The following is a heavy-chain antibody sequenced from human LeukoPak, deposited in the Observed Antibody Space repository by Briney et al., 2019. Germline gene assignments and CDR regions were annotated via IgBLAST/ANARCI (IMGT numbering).Heavy chain of an antibody. CDR3: ARDLYYGSASPRLDY. CDR2: ISSSGNTI. D-gene: IGHD3-10*01. Sequence: GGSLRLSCVASGFTFSDSWMSWVRQVPGKGLESVSYISSSGNTIYYADSVKGRFTISRDNAHGSLYLQMNSLRVEDTAIYYCARDLYYGSASPRLDYWGQGTLVTVSS. V-gene: IGHV3-11*04. CDR1: GFTFSDSW. J-gene: IGHJ4*02.